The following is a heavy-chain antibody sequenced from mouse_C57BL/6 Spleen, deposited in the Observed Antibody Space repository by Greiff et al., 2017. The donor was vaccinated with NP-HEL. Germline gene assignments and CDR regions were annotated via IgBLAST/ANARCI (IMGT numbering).Heavy chain of an antibody. CDR1: GYTFTSYW. J-gene: IGHJ2*01. Sequence: QVQLQQSGAELAKPGASVKLSCKASGYTFTSYWMHWVKQRPGQGLEWIGYINPSSGYTKYNQKFKDKATLTADKSSSTAYMQLSSLTSEDSAVYYCARLPITTVGAKDFDYWGQGTTLTVSS. D-gene: IGHD1-1*01. V-gene: IGHV1-7*01. CDR2: INPSSGYT. CDR3: ARLPITTVGAKDFDY.